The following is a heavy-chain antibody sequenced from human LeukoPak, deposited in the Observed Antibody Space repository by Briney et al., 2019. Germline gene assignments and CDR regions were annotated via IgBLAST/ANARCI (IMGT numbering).Heavy chain of an antibody. Sequence: GGSLRLSCAASGSTFSSYSMNWVRQAPGKGLEWVSSISSSSSYIYYADSVKGRFTISRDNAKNSLYLQMNSLRAEDTAVYYCARGTKRGLGAFDIWGQGTMVTVSP. J-gene: IGHJ3*02. CDR1: GSTFSSYS. V-gene: IGHV3-21*01. D-gene: IGHD3-10*01. CDR3: ARGTKRGLGAFDI. CDR2: ISSSSSYI.